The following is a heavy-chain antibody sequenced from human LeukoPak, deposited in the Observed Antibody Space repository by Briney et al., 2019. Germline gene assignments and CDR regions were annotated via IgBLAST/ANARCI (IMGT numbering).Heavy chain of an antibody. V-gene: IGHV1-46*01. J-gene: IGHJ5*02. CDR3: AREDGSGSYYSGWFDP. Sequence: EASVKVSCKASGYTFTSFYMHWVRQAPGQGLEWVGIINPSGGSTSYAQKFQGRVTMTRDMSTSTVYMELSSLRSEDTAVYYCAREDGSGSYYSGWFDPWGQGTLVTVSS. D-gene: IGHD3-10*01. CDR1: GYTFTSFY. CDR2: INPSGGST.